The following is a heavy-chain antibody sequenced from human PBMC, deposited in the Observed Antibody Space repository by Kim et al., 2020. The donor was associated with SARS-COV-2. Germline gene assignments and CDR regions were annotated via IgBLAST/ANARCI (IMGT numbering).Heavy chain of an antibody. J-gene: IGHJ6*02. Sequence: GGSLRLSCAASGFTFGDYAMHWVRQAPGKGLEWVSLISGDGDSTYYADSVKGRFIISRDNSKNSLYLQMNSLRTEDTALYYCAKPSLMGISYGMDVWGQGTAVTVSS. CDR2: ISGDGDST. V-gene: IGHV3-43*02. D-gene: IGHD2-15*01. CDR1: GFTFGDYA. CDR3: AKPSLMGISYGMDV.